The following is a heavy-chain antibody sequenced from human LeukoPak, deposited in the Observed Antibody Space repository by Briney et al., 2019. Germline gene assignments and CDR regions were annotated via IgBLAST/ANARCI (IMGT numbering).Heavy chain of an antibody. V-gene: IGHV1-2*02. CDR1: GYTFTVKY. Sequence: ASVKVSCKASGYTFTVKYMRCVRHAAGQGLEWMGWINPNSGGTNYAQNFQGRVTMTRDTSASTVYMELTGLTSDDTAVYFCARGGYSYAVDYWGQGTLVTVSS. CDR3: ARGGYSYAVDY. J-gene: IGHJ4*02. D-gene: IGHD5-18*01. CDR2: INPNSGGT.